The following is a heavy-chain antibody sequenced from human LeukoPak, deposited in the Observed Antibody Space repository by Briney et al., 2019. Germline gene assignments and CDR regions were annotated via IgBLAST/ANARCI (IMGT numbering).Heavy chain of an antibody. J-gene: IGHJ4*02. D-gene: IGHD3-10*01. Sequence: SVKVSCKASGGTFSNYAVSWVRQAPGQGLEWMGGFIPVFGPANYAQKFQGRVTMTRDMSTSTVYMELSSLRSEDTAVYYCARAKLLYYYGSGSFYDYWGQGTLVTVSS. CDR1: GGTFSNYA. CDR3: ARAKLLYYYGSGSFYDY. V-gene: IGHV1-69*05. CDR2: FIPVFGPA.